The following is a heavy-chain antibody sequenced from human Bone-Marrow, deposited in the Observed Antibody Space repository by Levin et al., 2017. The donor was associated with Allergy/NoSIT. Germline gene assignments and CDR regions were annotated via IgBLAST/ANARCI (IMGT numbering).Heavy chain of an antibody. CDR3: VKDSSIEAVPAGMWSYYYYYMDV. CDR2: ISSNGDNT. J-gene: IGHJ6*03. Sequence: RASVKVSCSASGFTFSSYPIHWVRQAPGKGLEYVSAISSNGDNTYYADSVQGRFTISRDNSKNTLYLQMSSLRAEDTAVYYCVKDSSIEAVPAGMWSYYYYYMDVWGKGTTVTVSS. CDR1: GFTFSSYP. V-gene: IGHV3-64D*06. D-gene: IGHD2-2*01.